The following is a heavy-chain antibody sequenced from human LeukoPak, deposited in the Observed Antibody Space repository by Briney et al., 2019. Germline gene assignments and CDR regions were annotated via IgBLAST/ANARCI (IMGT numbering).Heavy chain of an antibody. D-gene: IGHD1-26*01. V-gene: IGHV4-38-2*02. Sequence: SETLSLTCTVSGYSISSGYYWGWIRQPPGKGLEWIGSIYHSGSTYYNPSLKSRVTISVDTSKNQFSLKLSSVTAADTAVYYCARVKSGNYGILDGISNYFDYWGQGTLVTVSS. CDR1: GYSISSGYY. CDR2: IYHSGST. J-gene: IGHJ4*02. CDR3: ARVKSGNYGILDGISNYFDY.